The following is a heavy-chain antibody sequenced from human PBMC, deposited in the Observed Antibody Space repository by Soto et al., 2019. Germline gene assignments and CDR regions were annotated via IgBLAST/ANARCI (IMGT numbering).Heavy chain of an antibody. CDR3: AKDMTTVVTILGPAY. Sequence: GGSLRLSCAASGFTFSSYGMHWVRQAPGKGLEWVAVISYDGSNKYYADSVKGRFTISRDNSKNTLYLQMNSLRAEDTAVYYCAKDMTTVVTILGPAYWGQGTLVTVSS. CDR1: GFTFSSYG. J-gene: IGHJ4*02. D-gene: IGHD4-17*01. V-gene: IGHV3-30*18. CDR2: ISYDGSNK.